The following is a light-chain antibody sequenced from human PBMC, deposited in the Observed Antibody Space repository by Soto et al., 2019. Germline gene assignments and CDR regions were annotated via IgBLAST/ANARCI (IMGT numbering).Light chain of an antibody. V-gene: IGKV4-1*01. CDR3: HQYFTSLWT. CDR2: WAS. Sequence: DIVMTQSPDSLAVSLGERATINCKSSQSVLYTSNNKNYLAWYQQRPGQPTKLLIYWASTRVSGVPDRFSGSGSATDFTLTISSLQAEDVAIYYCHQYFTSLWTFGQGTKVEIK. CDR1: QSVLYTSNNKNY. J-gene: IGKJ1*01.